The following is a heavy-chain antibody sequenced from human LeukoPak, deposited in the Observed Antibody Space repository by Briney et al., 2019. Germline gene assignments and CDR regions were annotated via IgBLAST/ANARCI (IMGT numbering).Heavy chain of an antibody. CDR1: GFKFADFS. D-gene: IGHD4-17*01. J-gene: IGHJ4*02. CDR3: AKDTDDYGDYYFDY. V-gene: IGHV3-9*01. Sequence: GRSLRLSCTASGFKFADFSMHWVRQVPGKGLEWVSGISWNSGSIGYADSVKGRFTISRDNAKNSLYLQMNSLRAEDTALYYCAKDTDDYGDYYFDYWGQGTLVTVSS. CDR2: ISWNSGSI.